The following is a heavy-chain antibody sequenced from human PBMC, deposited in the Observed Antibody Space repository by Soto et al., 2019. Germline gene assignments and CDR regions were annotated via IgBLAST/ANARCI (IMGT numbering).Heavy chain of an antibody. CDR2: INPSGGST. V-gene: IGHV1-46*03. D-gene: IGHD2-2*01. CDR1: GYTFTSYY. CDR3: AREGGEVVVPAEPYYFDY. Sequence: QVQLVQSGAEVKKPGASVKVSCKASGYTFTSYYMHWVRQAPGQGLEWMGIINPSGGSTSYAQKFQGRVTMTRDTSTSTVYMELGSRRSEDTAVYYCAREGGEVVVPAEPYYFDYWGQGTLVTVSS. J-gene: IGHJ4*02.